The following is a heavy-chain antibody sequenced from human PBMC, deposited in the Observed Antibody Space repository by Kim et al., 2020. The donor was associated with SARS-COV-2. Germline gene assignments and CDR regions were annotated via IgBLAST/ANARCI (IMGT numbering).Heavy chain of an antibody. J-gene: IGHJ6*02. CDR3: ARRYLHSRSVSGMDV. CDR2: INHNGNT. CDR1: GGSFSGYY. Sequence: SETLSLTCAVYGGSFSGYYWSWVRRPPGKGLECIGEINHNGNTNYNPSLRSRVTMSVDTSKNQFSLKLSSVSAADTAVYYCARRYLHSRSVSGMDVWGQGTTVTVSS. D-gene: IGHD6-6*01. V-gene: IGHV4-34*01.